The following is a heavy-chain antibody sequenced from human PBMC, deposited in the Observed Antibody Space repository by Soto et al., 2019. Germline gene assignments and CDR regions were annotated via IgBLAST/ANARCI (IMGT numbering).Heavy chain of an antibody. CDR2: IKQDGSEK. CDR1: GFTFSSYW. J-gene: IGHJ5*02. Sequence: GGSLRLSCAASGFTFSSYWMSWVRQAPGKGLEWVANIKQDGSEKYYVDSVKGRFTISRDNAKNSLYLQMNSLRAEDTAVYYCARDDYGWGSYREYNWLDPWGKGTLVTVHS. V-gene: IGHV3-7*04. D-gene: IGHD3-16*02. CDR3: ARDDYGWGSYREYNWLDP.